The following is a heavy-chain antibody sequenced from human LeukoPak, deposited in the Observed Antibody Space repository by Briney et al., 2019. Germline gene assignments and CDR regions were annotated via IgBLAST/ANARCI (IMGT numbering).Heavy chain of an antibody. J-gene: IGHJ5*02. V-gene: IGHV3-30*18. Sequence: GGSLRLSCAASGFTFSSYGMHWVRQAPGKGLEWVAVISYDGSNKYYADSVKGRFTISRDNSKNTLYLQMNSLRAEDTAVYYCAKDQTRRYCSSTSCLNWFDPWGQGTLVTVSS. CDR1: GFTFSSYG. CDR2: ISYDGSNK. CDR3: AKDQTRRYCSSTSCLNWFDP. D-gene: IGHD2-2*01.